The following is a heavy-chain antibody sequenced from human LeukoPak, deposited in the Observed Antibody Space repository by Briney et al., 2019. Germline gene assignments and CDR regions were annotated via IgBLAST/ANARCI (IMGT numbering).Heavy chain of an antibody. J-gene: IGHJ4*02. CDR2: INPNNGAT. CDR3: TRESGSCHGNDY. D-gene: IGHD1-26*01. CDR1: GYTFTGYY. Sequence: GASVKVSCKASGYTFTGYYMHWVRQAPGQGLEWMGRINPNNGATNYAQKLQGRVTITGDTSISTAYMELSSLRSDDTAVYYCTRESGSCHGNDYWGQGTLVTVSS. V-gene: IGHV1-2*06.